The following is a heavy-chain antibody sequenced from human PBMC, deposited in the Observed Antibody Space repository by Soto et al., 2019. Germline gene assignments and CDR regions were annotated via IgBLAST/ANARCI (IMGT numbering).Heavy chain of an antibody. CDR2: IVVGSGNT. V-gene: IGHV1-58*02. Sequence: SVKVSCKASGFTFTSSAMQWVRQARGQRLEWIGWIVVGSGNTNYAQKFQERVTMTTDTSTSTAYMELRSLRSDDTAVYYCARARRWDIVVVVAATYAFDIWGQGTMVTVSS. J-gene: IGHJ3*02. CDR3: ARARRWDIVVVVAATYAFDI. CDR1: GFTFTSSA. D-gene: IGHD2-15*01.